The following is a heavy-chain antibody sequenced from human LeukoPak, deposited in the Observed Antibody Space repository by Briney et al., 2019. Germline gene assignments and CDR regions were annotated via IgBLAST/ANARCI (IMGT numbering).Heavy chain of an antibody. CDR3: ARGSSGGYHYFDY. Sequence: SETLSLTCTVSGDSISNYYWSWIRQPAEKGLEWIGRIYSTGNTNYNPPLKSRFTMSVDTSKNQFSLKPTSVTAADTAVYYCARGSSGGYHYFDYWGRGILVTVSS. D-gene: IGHD3-10*01. CDR2: IYSTGNT. V-gene: IGHV4-4*07. J-gene: IGHJ4*02. CDR1: GDSISNYY.